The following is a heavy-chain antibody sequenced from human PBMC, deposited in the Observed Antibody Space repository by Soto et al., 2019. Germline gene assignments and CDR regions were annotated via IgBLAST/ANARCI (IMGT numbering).Heavy chain of an antibody. D-gene: IGHD6-13*01. CDR2: IYSGGST. V-gene: IGHV3-53*01. CDR1: GFTVSSNY. J-gene: IGHJ4*02. CDR3: ARSSNSIAAASTGFDY. Sequence: GGSLRLSCAASGFTVSSNYMSWVRQAPGKGLEWVSVIYSGGSTYYADSVKGRFTISRDNSKNTLYLQMNSLRAEDTAVYYCARSSNSIAAASTGFDYWGQGTLVTVSS.